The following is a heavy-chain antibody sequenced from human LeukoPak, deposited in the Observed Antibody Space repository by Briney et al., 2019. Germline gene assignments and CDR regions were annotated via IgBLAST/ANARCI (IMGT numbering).Heavy chain of an antibody. CDR1: GFTFSSYW. CDR3: AKDREADLIAFDY. J-gene: IGHJ4*02. D-gene: IGHD2-8*01. Sequence: GGSLRLSCAASGFTFSSYWMSWVRQAPGKGLEWVSAISGSGGSTYYADSVKGRFTISRDNSKNTLYLQMNSLRAEDTAVYYCAKDREADLIAFDYWGQGTLVTVSS. V-gene: IGHV3-23*01. CDR2: ISGSGGST.